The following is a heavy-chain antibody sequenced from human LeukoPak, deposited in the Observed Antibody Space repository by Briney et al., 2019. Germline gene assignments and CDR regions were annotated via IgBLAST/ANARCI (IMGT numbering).Heavy chain of an antibody. V-gene: IGHV4-61*02. CDR1: GGSISSGSYY. D-gene: IGHD3-3*01. CDR2: IYTSGST. J-gene: IGHJ4*02. CDR3: ARDHPYEADY. Sequence: PSETLSLTCTVSGGSISSGSYYWSWIRQPAGKGLEWIGRIYTSGSTNYNPSLKSRVTISVDTSKNQFSLKLSSVTAADTAVYYCARDHPYEADYWGQGTLVTVSS.